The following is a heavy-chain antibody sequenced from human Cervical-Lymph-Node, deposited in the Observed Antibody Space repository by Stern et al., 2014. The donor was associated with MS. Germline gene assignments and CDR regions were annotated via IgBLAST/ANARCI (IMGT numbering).Heavy chain of an antibody. D-gene: IGHD1-26*01. CDR1: GFVFRRYA. J-gene: IGHJ4*02. V-gene: IGHV3-30*04. CDR3: AKGGSGSYLD. Sequence: MQLVESGGGVVQPGRSLRLSCAASGFVFRRYALHWVRQAPGKGLEWVALISYDGIDKYYTDSVKGRFTVSRDNSNNTVDLEMNSLRLEDTAVYYCAKGGSGSYLDWGQGSLVTVSS. CDR2: ISYDGIDK.